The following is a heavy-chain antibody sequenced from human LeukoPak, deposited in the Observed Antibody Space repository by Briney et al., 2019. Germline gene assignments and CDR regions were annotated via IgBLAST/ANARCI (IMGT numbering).Heavy chain of an antibody. Sequence: ASVKVSCKASGYSFSSYDINWVRQATGQGLEWMGWMNPNSGNTGYAQKFQGRVTMTRNTSISTAYMELSSLRSEDTAVYYCARGNSGYDLYYFDYWGQGTLVTVSS. V-gene: IGHV1-8*01. CDR1: GYSFSSYD. CDR3: ARGNSGYDLYYFDY. CDR2: MNPNSGNT. J-gene: IGHJ4*02. D-gene: IGHD5-12*01.